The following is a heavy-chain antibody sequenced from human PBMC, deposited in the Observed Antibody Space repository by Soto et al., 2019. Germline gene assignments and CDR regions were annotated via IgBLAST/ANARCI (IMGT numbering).Heavy chain of an antibody. J-gene: IGHJ4*02. Sequence: QVQLVQSGAEVKKPGSSVKVSCKASGGTFSSYAISWVRQAPGQGLEWMGGIIPIFGTANYAQKFQGRVTITADESTSTAYMELSSLRSEDTAVYYCASQDSSGYYYEGRGYFDYWGQGTLVTASS. CDR1: GGTFSSYA. D-gene: IGHD3-22*01. V-gene: IGHV1-69*12. CDR3: ASQDSSGYYYEGRGYFDY. CDR2: IIPIFGTA.